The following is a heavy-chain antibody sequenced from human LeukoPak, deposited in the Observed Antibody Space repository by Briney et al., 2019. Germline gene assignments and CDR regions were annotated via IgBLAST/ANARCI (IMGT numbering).Heavy chain of an antibody. J-gene: IGHJ4*02. CDR1: GGSFSGYY. D-gene: IGHD5-12*01. CDR2: INHSGST. CDR3: AREATIEYFDY. V-gene: IGHV4-34*01. Sequence: SETLSLTCAVYGGSFSGYYWSWIGQPPGKGLEWIGEINHSGSTNYNPSLKSRVTISVDTSKNQFSLKLSSVTAADTAVYYCAREATIEYFDYWGQGTLVTVSS.